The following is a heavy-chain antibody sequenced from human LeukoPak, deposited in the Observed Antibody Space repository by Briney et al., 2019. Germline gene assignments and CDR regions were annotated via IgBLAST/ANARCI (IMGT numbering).Heavy chain of an antibody. J-gene: IGHJ4*02. V-gene: IGHV3-74*01. D-gene: IGHD6-13*01. Sequence: GRSLRPSCAASGFTFSDYWMHWVRQAPGKGLVWVSRVNRDGSSTSYADSVKGRFTISRDNAKNTLSLQMNSLRAEDTAVYYCARDRSISAAGDTYWGQGTLVTVSS. CDR3: ARDRSISAAGDTY. CDR2: VNRDGSST. CDR1: GFTFSDYW.